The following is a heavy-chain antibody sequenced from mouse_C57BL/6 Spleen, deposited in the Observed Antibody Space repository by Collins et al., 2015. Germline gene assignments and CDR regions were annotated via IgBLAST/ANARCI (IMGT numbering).Heavy chain of an antibody. Sequence: EVQLVEVWGGLVKPGGSLKLSCAASGFTFSDYGMHWVRQAPEKGLEWVAYISSGSSTIYYADTVKGRFTISRDNAKNTLFLQMTSLRSEDTAMYYCARPEGTGYYFDYWGQGTTLTVSS. J-gene: IGHJ2*01. CDR2: ISSGSSTI. CDR1: GFTFSDYG. D-gene: IGHD4-1*01. V-gene: IGHV5-17*01. CDR3: ARPEGTGYYFDY.